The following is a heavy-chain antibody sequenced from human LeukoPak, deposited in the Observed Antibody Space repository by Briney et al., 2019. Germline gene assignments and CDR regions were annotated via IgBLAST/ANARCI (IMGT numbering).Heavy chain of an antibody. CDR2: INPNSGGT. J-gene: IGHJ3*02. D-gene: IGHD2-15*01. V-gene: IGHV1-2*02. CDR1: GYTFSGYY. Sequence: GASVKVSCKASGYTFSGYYMHWVRQAPGQGLEWMGWINPNSGGTYYAQKFQGRVTLTRDTSISTSYMELNSLRSDDTAVYFCAKVREVGTNIEVVVVDISGAFDMWGQGTKVTVSS. CDR3: AKVREVGTNIEVVVVDISGAFDM.